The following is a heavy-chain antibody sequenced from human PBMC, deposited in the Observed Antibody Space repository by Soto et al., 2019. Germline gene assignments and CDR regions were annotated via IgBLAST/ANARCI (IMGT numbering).Heavy chain of an antibody. V-gene: IGHV4-34*01. CDR2: INHSGST. Sequence: SETLSLTCAVYGGSFSGYYWSWIRQPPGKGLEWIGEINHSGSTNYNPSLKSRVNISVDTSKNQFSLKLSSVTAADPAVYYCARTGGRYCSGGSCYSSAYYYYYYMDVWGKGTTVT. D-gene: IGHD2-15*01. CDR1: GGSFSGYY. CDR3: ARTGGRYCSGGSCYSSAYYYYYYMDV. J-gene: IGHJ6*03.